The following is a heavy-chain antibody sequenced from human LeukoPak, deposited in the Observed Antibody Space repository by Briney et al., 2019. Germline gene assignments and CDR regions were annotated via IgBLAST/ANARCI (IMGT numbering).Heavy chain of an antibody. CDR2: ISYDGINK. V-gene: IGHV3-30*03. J-gene: IGHJ6*02. CDR1: RFTFSTYG. CDR3: ARDSDGMSV. Sequence: PGGSLRLSCAASRFTFSTYGMHWVRQAPGKGLEWVALISYDGINKYYADSVKGRFTISGDNSKSTLYLQMSSLRAEDTAVYYCARDSDGMSVWGLGTTVTVSS.